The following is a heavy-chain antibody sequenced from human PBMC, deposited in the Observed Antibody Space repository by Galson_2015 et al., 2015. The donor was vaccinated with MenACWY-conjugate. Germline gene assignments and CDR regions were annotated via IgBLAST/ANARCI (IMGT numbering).Heavy chain of an antibody. CDR2: ISEDGNNK. CDR1: GFPFSSYV. Sequence: SLRLSCAASGFPFSSYVMHWVRQAPGKGLEWVAVISEDGNNKNYADSVKGRFTISRDNSKNTLYLQMNTLRAEDTAVYYCAREGNDYDFWSTYYYYFDYWGQGTLVTVSS. V-gene: IGHV3-30-3*01. D-gene: IGHD3-3*01. J-gene: IGHJ4*02. CDR3: AREGNDYDFWSTYYYYFDY.